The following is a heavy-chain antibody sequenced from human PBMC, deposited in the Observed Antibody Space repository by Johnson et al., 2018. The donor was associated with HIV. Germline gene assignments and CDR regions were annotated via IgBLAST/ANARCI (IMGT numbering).Heavy chain of an antibody. CDR1: GFTFSSYG. Sequence: QVQLVESGGGVVQPGRSLRLSCAASGFTFSSYGMHWVRQAPGKGLEWVAVISYDGSNEYYADSVKGRFTISRDNSKNTLYLQMNSLRAEDTAVYYCAKVNRMEQWLAGGGAFDIWGQGTMVTVSS. V-gene: IGHV3-30*18. J-gene: IGHJ3*02. CDR2: ISYDGSNE. D-gene: IGHD6-19*01. CDR3: AKVNRMEQWLAGGGAFDI.